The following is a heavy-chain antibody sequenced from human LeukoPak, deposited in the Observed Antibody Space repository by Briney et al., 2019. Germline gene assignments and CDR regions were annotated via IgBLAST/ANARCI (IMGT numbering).Heavy chain of an antibody. V-gene: IGHV4-34*01. D-gene: IGHD3-10*01. J-gene: IGHJ3*02. Sequence: PSETLSLTCAVYGGSSSGYYWSWIRQPPGKGLEWIGEINHSGSTNYIPPLKSRVTISVDTSKSQFSLKLSSVTAADTAVYYCARGNYYGSGTLGAFDIMGQGTMVTVSS. CDR1: GGSSSGYY. CDR2: INHSGST. CDR3: ARGNYYGSGTLGAFDI.